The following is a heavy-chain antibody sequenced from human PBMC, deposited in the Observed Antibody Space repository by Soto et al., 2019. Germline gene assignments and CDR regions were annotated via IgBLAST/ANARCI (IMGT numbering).Heavy chain of an antibody. CDR1: GGTFSSYA. CDR2: IIPIFGTA. CDR3: ARNTVYYYDSSGPGGY. Sequence: SVKVSCKASGGTFSSYAISWVRQAPGQGLEWMGGIIPIFGTANYAQKFQGRVTITADESTSTAYMELSSLRSEDTAVYYCARNTVYYYDSSGPGGYWGQGTLVTVS. J-gene: IGHJ4*02. D-gene: IGHD3-22*01. V-gene: IGHV1-69*13.